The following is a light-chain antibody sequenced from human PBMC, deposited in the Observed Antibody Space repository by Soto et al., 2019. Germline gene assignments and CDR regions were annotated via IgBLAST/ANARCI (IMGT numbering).Light chain of an antibody. V-gene: IGLV2-8*01. J-gene: IGLJ1*01. CDR1: SSDVGAYDY. CDR3: SSVAGSNNFPYV. CDR2: AIN. Sequence: QSVLTQPPSASGSPGQSVTISCTGTSSDVGAYDYVSWYQQHPGKSPKLMIYAINKRPSGVPDRFSGSKSGNTASLTVSGLKAEDEAVYYCSSVAGSNNFPYVFGTGTKVTV.